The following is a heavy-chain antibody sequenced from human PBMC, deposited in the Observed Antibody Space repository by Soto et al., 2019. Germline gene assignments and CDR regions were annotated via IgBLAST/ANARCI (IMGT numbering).Heavy chain of an antibody. CDR3: ARSRDGYSFYFYYGMDG. D-gene: IGHD4-4*01. CDR2: ILHDGSAE. CDR1: GFTLTSYG. J-gene: IGHJ6*02. Sequence: RLSCAASGFTLTSYGMHWVRQAPGKGLEWMALILHDGSAEYYADSVKGRFTISRDNSKNTLYLQMNSLRAEDTAVYYCARSRDGYSFYFYYGMDGWGQGTTVTVSS. V-gene: IGHV3-30*03.